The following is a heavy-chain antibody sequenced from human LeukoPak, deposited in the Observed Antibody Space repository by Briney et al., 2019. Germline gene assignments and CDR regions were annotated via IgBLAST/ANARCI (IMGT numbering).Heavy chain of an antibody. J-gene: IGHJ4*02. Sequence: PGRSLRLSCAASGFTFSSYGMHWVRQAPGKGLEWVAVIPNDGSNKYFAESVKGRFTISRDNSKNTLNLQMNSLRAEDTAVYYCAKERLIGWYYFDYWGQGTLVTVSS. V-gene: IGHV3-30*18. D-gene: IGHD6-19*01. CDR3: AKERLIGWYYFDY. CDR2: IPNDGSNK. CDR1: GFTFSSYG.